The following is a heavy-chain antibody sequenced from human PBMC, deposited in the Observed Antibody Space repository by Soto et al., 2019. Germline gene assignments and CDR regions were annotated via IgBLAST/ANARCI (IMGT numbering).Heavy chain of an antibody. V-gene: IGHV3-23*01. CDR1: GFTFSTYA. CDR2: ISSSGGST. Sequence: GGSLRLSCAASGFTFSTYAMTWVRQAPGKGLEWVSVISSSGGSTYYADSVKGRFTISRDNSKNTLYLQMNSLRVEDTAVYYCAKDRWELPDFDYWGQGTLVTVSS. CDR3: AKDRWELPDFDY. D-gene: IGHD1-26*01. J-gene: IGHJ4*02.